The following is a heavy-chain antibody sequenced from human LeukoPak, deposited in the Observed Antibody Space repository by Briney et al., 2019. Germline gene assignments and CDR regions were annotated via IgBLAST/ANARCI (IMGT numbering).Heavy chain of an antibody. J-gene: IGHJ4*02. V-gene: IGHV3-48*03. Sequence: GGSLRLSCAASGFTFSSYGMNWVRQAPGKGLEWVSYISSSGSTIYYADSVKGRFTISRDNAKNSLYLQMNSLRAEDTAVYYCARDSMITFGGVIDPFDYWGQGTLVTVSS. CDR2: ISSSGSTI. D-gene: IGHD3-16*02. CDR3: ARDSMITFGGVIDPFDY. CDR1: GFTFSSYG.